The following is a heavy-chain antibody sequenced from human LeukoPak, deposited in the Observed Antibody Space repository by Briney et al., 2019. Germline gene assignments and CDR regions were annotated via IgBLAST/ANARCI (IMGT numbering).Heavy chain of an antibody. CDR1: GGSISSYY. V-gene: IGHV4-59*01. CDR2: IYYSGST. CDR3: ARAGTRDGIDY. Sequence: PSETLYLTCTVSGGSISSYYWSWIRQPPGKGLEWIGYIYYSGSTNYNPSLKSRVTISVDTSKNQFSLKLSSVTAADTAVYYCARAGTRDGIDYWGQGTLVTVSS. D-gene: IGHD5-24*01. J-gene: IGHJ4*02.